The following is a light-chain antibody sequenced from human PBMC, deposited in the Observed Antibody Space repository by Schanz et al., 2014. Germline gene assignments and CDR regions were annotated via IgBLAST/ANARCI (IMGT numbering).Light chain of an antibody. CDR1: QSVSSID. V-gene: IGKV3-20*01. CDR2: GAS. J-gene: IGKJ1*01. CDR3: QQYGNSTWT. Sequence: EIVMTQSPATLSLSPGDRATLSCRASQSVSSIDLAWYQQKPGQAPTLLIHGASSRATGIPDRFSGSGSGTDFTLTITRLEHEDVTMYYCQQYGNSTWTSGHGTKVKTK.